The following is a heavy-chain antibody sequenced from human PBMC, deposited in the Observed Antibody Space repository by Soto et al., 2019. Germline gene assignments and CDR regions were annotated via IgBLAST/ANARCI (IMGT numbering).Heavy chain of an antibody. CDR3: ARTTNCFDSNGYYYNWFDT. CDR2: IKQDGSEK. V-gene: IGHV3-7*01. Sequence: EVQLVESGGGLVQPGGSLRLSCAASRFTFSTYWMSWVRQAPGKGLEWVSDIKQDGSEKYYVDSVKGRFTISRNNDKNTLYLQMNSLSAEDTSVYSCARTTNCFDSNGYYYNWFDTWGQGTLVTVSS. CDR1: RFTFSTYW. D-gene: IGHD3-22*01. J-gene: IGHJ5*02.